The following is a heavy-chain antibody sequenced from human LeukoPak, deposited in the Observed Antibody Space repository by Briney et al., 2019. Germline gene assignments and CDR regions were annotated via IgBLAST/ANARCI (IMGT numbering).Heavy chain of an antibody. Sequence: ASVKVSCEASGYSFTTYGVGWVRQAPGQGLEWMGWISANNGKTIYAQNLQGRVTMTTDTSTTTAYMELRSLRSDDTAVYFCARETASGYLGFDFWGQGTLITVSS. CDR2: ISANNGKT. D-gene: IGHD3-3*01. CDR3: ARETASGYLGFDF. V-gene: IGHV1-18*01. J-gene: IGHJ4*02. CDR1: GYSFTTYG.